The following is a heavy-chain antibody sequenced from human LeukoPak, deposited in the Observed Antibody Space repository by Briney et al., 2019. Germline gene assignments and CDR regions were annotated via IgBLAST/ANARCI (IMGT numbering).Heavy chain of an antibody. Sequence: PGGSLRLSCAASGFTFDDYVMHWVRQAPGKGLEWVSGISWNSGSIGYADSVKGRFTISRDNAKNSLYLQMNSLRAEDTALYYCAAGGGWALFDYWGQGTLVTVSS. J-gene: IGHJ4*02. CDR3: AAGGGWALFDY. V-gene: IGHV3-9*01. CDR1: GFTFDDYV. D-gene: IGHD3-16*01. CDR2: ISWNSGSI.